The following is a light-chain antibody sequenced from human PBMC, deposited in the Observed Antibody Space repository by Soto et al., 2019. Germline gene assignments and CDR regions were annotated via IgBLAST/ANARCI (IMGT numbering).Light chain of an antibody. CDR2: SND. J-gene: IGLJ2*01. V-gene: IGLV1-44*01. CDR1: NSNTVSHT. Sequence: QSVLTQPPSASGTPGQRVTISCSGSNSNTVSHTVHWLRQVPGTAPKLLIYSNDQRPSGVPDRFSGSKSGTSVSLAISGLQSEDEADYYCAAWDDSLNGVVFGGGTKLTVL. CDR3: AAWDDSLNGVV.